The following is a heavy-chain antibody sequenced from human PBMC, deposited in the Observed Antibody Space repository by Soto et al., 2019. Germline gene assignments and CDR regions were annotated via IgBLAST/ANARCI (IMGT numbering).Heavy chain of an antibody. CDR1: GFTFSSYA. Sequence: GGSLRLSCSASGFTFSSYAMHWVRQAPGKGLEYVSAISSNGGSTYYADSVKGRFTISRDNSKNTLYLQMSSLRAEDTAVYYCVKERTAMVRGVMMDYWGQGTLVTVSS. CDR3: VKERTAMVRGVMMDY. J-gene: IGHJ4*02. D-gene: IGHD3-10*01. CDR2: ISSNGGST. V-gene: IGHV3-64D*08.